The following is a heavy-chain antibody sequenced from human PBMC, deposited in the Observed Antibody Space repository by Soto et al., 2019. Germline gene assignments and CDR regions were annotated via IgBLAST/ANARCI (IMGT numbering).Heavy chain of an antibody. Sequence: PGGSLRLSCAASGFTFSSFAMNWVRLPPGRGLEWVAAVTSSASSTHYADSVKGRFTISRDNSKNTLYLQMNSLRADDTAVYYCAKGGAVLLDTFDVWGQGTMVTVSS. CDR3: AKGGAVLLDTFDV. V-gene: IGHV3-23*01. J-gene: IGHJ3*01. D-gene: IGHD1-26*01. CDR1: GFTFSSFA. CDR2: VTSSASST.